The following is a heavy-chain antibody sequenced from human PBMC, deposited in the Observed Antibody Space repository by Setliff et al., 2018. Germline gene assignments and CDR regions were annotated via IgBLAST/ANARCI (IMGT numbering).Heavy chain of an antibody. CDR1: GGSISSGVYY. V-gene: IGHV4-39*01. Sequence: SETLSLTCTVSGGSISSGVYYWAWIRQPPGKGLEWIGRIYYRGDTYYNASLESRLTLSVDTSKNQVSLNLRSVTAADTAVYYCARTGTYRYFDYWGQGTQVTVSS. CDR2: IYYRGDT. J-gene: IGHJ4*02. D-gene: IGHD1-1*01. CDR3: ARTGTYRYFDY.